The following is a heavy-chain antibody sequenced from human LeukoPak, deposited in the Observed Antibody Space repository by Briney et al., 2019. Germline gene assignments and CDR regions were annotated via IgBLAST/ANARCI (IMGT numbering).Heavy chain of an antibody. CDR1: GFTFSSYG. J-gene: IGHJ4*02. CDR2: ISYDGSNK. D-gene: IGHD3-10*01. V-gene: IGHV3-30*18. CDR3: AKTLAYGSGSYYFDY. Sequence: PGGSLRLSCAASGFTFSSYGMHWVRQAPGKGLEWVAVISYDGSNKYYADSVKGRFTISRDNSKNTLYLQMNSLRAEDTAVYYCAKTLAYGSGSYYFDYWGQGTLVTVSS.